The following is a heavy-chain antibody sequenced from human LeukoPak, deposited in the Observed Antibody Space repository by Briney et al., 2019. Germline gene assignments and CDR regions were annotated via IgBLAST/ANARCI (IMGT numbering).Heavy chain of an antibody. CDR1: GFTFSSYS. CDR3: ARSNYYGSGSYYDY. J-gene: IGHJ4*02. CDR2: ISGSSKSI. D-gene: IGHD3-10*01. V-gene: IGHV3-21*01. Sequence: PGGSLRLSCAASGFTFSSYSMNWVRQAPGKGLEWVSSISGSSKSIYYADSVRGRFTISRDNAKNSQYLQMNSLRAEDTAVYYCARSNYYGSGSYYDYWGQGTLVTVSS.